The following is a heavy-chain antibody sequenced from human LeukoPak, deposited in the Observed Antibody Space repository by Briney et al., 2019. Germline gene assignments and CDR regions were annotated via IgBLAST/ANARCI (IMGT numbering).Heavy chain of an antibody. Sequence: PGGSLRLSCAASGFTFSSYSMHWVRQAPGKGLEYVSAITSNGGTTYYANSVKGRFTISRDNSKNTLYLQMGSLRPEDMAVYYCARSRGLAAYYFDYWGQGTLVTVSS. CDR2: ITSNGGTT. J-gene: IGHJ4*02. V-gene: IGHV3-64*01. CDR3: ARSRGLAAYYFDY. CDR1: GFTFSSYS. D-gene: IGHD3-10*01.